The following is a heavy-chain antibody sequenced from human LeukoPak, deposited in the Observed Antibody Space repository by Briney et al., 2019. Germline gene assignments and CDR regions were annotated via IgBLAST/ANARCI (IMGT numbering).Heavy chain of an antibody. D-gene: IGHD4-17*01. CDR1: GFTFSDYY. CDR2: ISSSGSTI. Sequence: PGGSLRLSCAASGFTFSDYYMSWIRQAPGKGLEWVSYISSSGSTIYYADSVKGRFTISRDNAKNSLYLQMNSLRTEDTALYYCAKDIGSSHGDYGGVDYWGQGTLVTVSS. CDR3: AKDIGSSHGDYGGVDY. J-gene: IGHJ4*02. V-gene: IGHV3-11*01.